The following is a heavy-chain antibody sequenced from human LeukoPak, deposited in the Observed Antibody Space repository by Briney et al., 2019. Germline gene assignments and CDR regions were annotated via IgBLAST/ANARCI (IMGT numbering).Heavy chain of an antibody. CDR2: VYTSGST. CDR1: GGSISGYY. Sequence: SETPSLTCSVSGGSISGYYWTWIRQPAGKGLEWIGRVYTSGSTHYNPSLKTRLTMSVDTSKNQFSLKLSSVTAADTAVYYCARLITGTTTAFDIWGQGTVVTVSS. J-gene: IGHJ3*02. V-gene: IGHV4-4*07. CDR3: ARLITGTTTAFDI. D-gene: IGHD1-7*01.